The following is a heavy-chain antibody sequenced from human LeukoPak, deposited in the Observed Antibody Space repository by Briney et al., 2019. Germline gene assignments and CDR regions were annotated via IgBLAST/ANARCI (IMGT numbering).Heavy chain of an antibody. CDR1: GFTFSSYW. Sequence: GGSLRLSCAASGFTFSSYWMSWVRQAPGKGLEWVANIKQDGSEKYYVDSVKGRFTISRDNAKNSLYLQMNSLRAEDTAVYYCAREGILRYYYGSGSPRSVRNFDYWGQGTLVTVSS. CDR2: IKQDGSEK. D-gene: IGHD3-10*01. J-gene: IGHJ4*02. V-gene: IGHV3-7*01. CDR3: AREGILRYYYGSGSPRSVRNFDY.